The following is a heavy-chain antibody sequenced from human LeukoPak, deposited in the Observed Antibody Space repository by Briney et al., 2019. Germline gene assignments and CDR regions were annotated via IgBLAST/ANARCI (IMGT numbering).Heavy chain of an antibody. V-gene: IGHV6-1*01. CDR3: ARSTALVGDDWVDP. CDR1: GDSLSSNSAA. CDR2: TVYRSKWYY. J-gene: IGHJ5*02. Sequence: SQTLSLTCAISGDSLSSNSAAWNWIRQSPSRGLEWLGRTVYRSKWYYDYAVSVQSRITINADTSKNQFSLHLNSATPEDTAVYYCARSTALVGDDWVDPWGQGTLVTVSS. D-gene: IGHD2-21*01.